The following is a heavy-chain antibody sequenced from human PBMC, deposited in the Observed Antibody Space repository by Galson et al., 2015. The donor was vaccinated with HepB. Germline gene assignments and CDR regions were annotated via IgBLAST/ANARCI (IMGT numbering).Heavy chain of an antibody. Sequence: SVKVSCKASGYTFTNFGIGWVRQAPGQGLECMGWISGYNGHTNYAQKLQGRVTMTTDTSTSTAYLELRSLTADDTAVYYCARFWSGFLPDYLGQGTLVTVSS. V-gene: IGHV1-18*01. CDR3: ARFWSGFLPDY. D-gene: IGHD3-3*01. CDR2: ISGYNGHT. J-gene: IGHJ4*02. CDR1: GYTFTNFG.